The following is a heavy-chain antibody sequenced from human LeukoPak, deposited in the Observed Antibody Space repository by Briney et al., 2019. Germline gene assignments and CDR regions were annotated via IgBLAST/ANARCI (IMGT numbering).Heavy chain of an antibody. V-gene: IGHV4-59*01. CDR2: ICYSGST. Sequence: SETLSLTCTVSGGSISSYYWSWIRQPPGKGLEWFGFICYSGSTNYNPTLKSRVTISVDTSKNQFSLKLSSVTAADAAVYYCARAPYGSATNNYYMDVWGKGTTVTVSS. D-gene: IGHD3-10*01. J-gene: IGHJ6*03. CDR3: ARAPYGSATNNYYMDV. CDR1: GGSISSYY.